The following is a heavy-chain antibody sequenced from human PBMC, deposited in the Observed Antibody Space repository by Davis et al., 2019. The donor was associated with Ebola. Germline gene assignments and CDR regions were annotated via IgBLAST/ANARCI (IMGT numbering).Heavy chain of an antibody. CDR1: GFTFSSSA. J-gene: IGHJ6*04. Sequence: PGGSLRLSCAVSGFTFSSSAMSWIRQAPGKGLEWVSIITAGGGATYHPDSVKGRFTISRDNSKNALYLQMNNLRAEDTARYYCAKSPAGTVEVWGKGTTVTVSS. D-gene: IGHD6-13*01. CDR3: AKSPAGTVEV. V-gene: IGHV3-23*01. CDR2: ITAGGGAT.